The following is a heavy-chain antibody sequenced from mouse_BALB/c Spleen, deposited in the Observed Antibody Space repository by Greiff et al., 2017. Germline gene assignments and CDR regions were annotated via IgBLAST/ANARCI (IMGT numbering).Heavy chain of an antibody. V-gene: IGHV2-9-2*01. J-gene: IGHJ4*01. CDR3: VRDGRRAMDY. CDR2: IWTGGGT. Sequence: VQRVESGPGLVAPSQSLSITCTVSGFSLTSYDISWIRQPPGKGLEWLGVIWTGGGTNYNSAFMSRLSIRKDNSKSQVFLKMNSLQTDDTAIYYCVRDGRRAMDYWGQGTSVTVSS. CDR1: GFSLTSYD.